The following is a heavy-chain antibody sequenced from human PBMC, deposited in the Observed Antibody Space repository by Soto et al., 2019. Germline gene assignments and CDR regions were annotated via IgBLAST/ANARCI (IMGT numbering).Heavy chain of an antibody. CDR3: ARGGNCSGGSCYYYYYYGMDV. V-gene: IGHV4-34*01. J-gene: IGHJ6*02. CDR2: INHSGST. Sequence: PSETLSLTCAVYGGSFSGYYWSWIRQPPGKGLEWIGEINHSGSTNYNPSLKSRVTISVDTSKNQFSLKLSSVTAADTAVYYCARGGNCSGGSCYYYYYYGMDVWGQGTTVTVSS. CDR1: GGSFSGYY. D-gene: IGHD2-15*01.